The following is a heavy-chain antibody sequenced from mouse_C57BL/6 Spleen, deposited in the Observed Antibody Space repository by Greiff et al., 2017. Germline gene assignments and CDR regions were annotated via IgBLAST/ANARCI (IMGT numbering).Heavy chain of an antibody. Sequence: VQLQQSGPGLVKPSQSLSLTCSVTGYSITSGYYWNWIRQFPGNKLEWMGYISYDGSNNYNPSLKNRISITRDTSKNQFFLKLNSVTTEDTATYYCARGGSSGPWFAYWGQGTLVTVSA. J-gene: IGHJ3*01. D-gene: IGHD3-2*02. CDR1: GYSITSGYY. CDR3: ARGGSSGPWFAY. CDR2: ISYDGSN. V-gene: IGHV3-6*01.